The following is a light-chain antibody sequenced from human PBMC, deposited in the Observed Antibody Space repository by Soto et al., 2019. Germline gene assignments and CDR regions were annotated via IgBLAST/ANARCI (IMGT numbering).Light chain of an antibody. Sequence: QAVVTQEPSVTVAPGGTVTLTCGSSTGAVTTGHFPYWFQQKPGQAPRTLIYDTNYKHSWTPDRFSGSLLGGQAALTLSGAQPEDEAEYYCLLFHSGAYVFGTVTKLTVL. V-gene: IGLV7-46*01. CDR3: LLFHSGAYV. CDR2: DTN. CDR1: TGAVTTGHF. J-gene: IGLJ1*01.